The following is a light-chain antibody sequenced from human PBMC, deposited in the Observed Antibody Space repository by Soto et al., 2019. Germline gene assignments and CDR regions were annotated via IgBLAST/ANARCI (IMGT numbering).Light chain of an antibody. CDR2: GAS. V-gene: IGKV3-15*01. Sequence: EIVMTQSPATLSVSPGERATLSCRASQSIGSDLAWYQQKPGQAPRLLIYGASTRAANIPPRFSCSGSGTDFTLTISSLQSEDFAVYSCQQYNDWVTFGPGTRVDIK. CDR3: QQYNDWVT. CDR1: QSIGSD. J-gene: IGKJ3*01.